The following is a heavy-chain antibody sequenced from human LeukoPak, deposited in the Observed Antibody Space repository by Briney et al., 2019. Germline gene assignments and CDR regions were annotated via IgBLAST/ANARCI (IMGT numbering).Heavy chain of an antibody. Sequence: GSLRLSCAVSGFTFGIYAMTWVRQAPGRGLEWVSTISGSGGTTYFADSVKGRFTVSRDNARNSLFLQMNSLRAEDTSVYYFARDYRSSWYGRGQGTLVTVSS. CDR1: GFTFGIYA. CDR3: ARDYRSSWYG. V-gene: IGHV3-23*01. J-gene: IGHJ4*02. D-gene: IGHD6-13*01. CDR2: ISGSGGTT.